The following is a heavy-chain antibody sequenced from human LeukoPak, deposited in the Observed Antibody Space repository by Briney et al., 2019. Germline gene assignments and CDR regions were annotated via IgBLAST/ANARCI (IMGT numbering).Heavy chain of an antibody. CDR1: GFNFDRYT. D-gene: IGHD3-10*02. V-gene: IGHV3-43*01. CDR2: AGWAGGTT. J-gene: IGHJ4*02. CDR3: AKELGTMFFDY. Sequence: GGSLRLSCATSGFNFDRYTIHWVRQAPGKGLGWVSLAGWAGGTTFYSDSVRGRFTISRDSGRKSVYLQMNSLTTDDTAFYFCAKELGTMFFDYWGQGALVTVSS.